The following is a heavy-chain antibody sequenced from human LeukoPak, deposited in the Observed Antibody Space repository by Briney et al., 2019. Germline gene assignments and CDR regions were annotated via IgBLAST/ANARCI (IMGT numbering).Heavy chain of an antibody. J-gene: IGHJ3*02. CDR2: IYTSGST. CDR3: ATECSSTSCYTHRGAFDI. V-gene: IGHV4-61*02. CDR1: GGSISSGSYY. D-gene: IGHD2-2*02. Sequence: SETLSLTCTVSGGSISSGSYYWSWIRQPVGKGLEWIGRIYTSGSTNYNPSLKSRVTISVDTSKNQFSLKLSSVTAADTAVYYCATECSSTSCYTHRGAFDIWGQGTMVTVSS.